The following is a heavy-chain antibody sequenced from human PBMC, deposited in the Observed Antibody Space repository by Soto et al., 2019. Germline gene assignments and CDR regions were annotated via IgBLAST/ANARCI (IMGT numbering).Heavy chain of an antibody. V-gene: IGHV3-48*03. D-gene: IGHD6-13*01. CDR2: ISSSGSTI. CDR1: GFTFSSYE. CDR3: ARDQFQQQLVPGMDV. J-gene: IGHJ6*02. Sequence: GGSLRLSCAASGFTFSSYEMNWVRQAPGKGLEWVSYISSSGSTIYYAASGKCRFTISRDNAKNSLYLQMSSLRAEDTADYYCARDQFQQQLVPGMDVWGQGTTVTVSS.